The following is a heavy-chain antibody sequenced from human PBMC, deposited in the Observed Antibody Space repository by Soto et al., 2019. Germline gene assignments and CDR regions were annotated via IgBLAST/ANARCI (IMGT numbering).Heavy chain of an antibody. CDR3: ASFRSVGALYYYYYMDV. D-gene: IGHD1-26*01. V-gene: IGHV4-31*03. Sequence: SETLSLTCTVSGGSISSGGYYWSWIRQHPGKGLEWIGYIYYSGSTYYNPSLKSRVTISVDTSKNQFSLKLSSVTAADTAVYYCASFRSVGALYYYYYMDVWGKGTTVTVSS. J-gene: IGHJ6*03. CDR2: IYYSGST. CDR1: GGSISSGGYY.